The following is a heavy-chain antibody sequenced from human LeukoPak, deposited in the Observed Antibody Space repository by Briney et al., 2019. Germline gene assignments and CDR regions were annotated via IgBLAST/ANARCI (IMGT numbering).Heavy chain of an antibody. CDR2: IYPGDSDT. Sequence: GESLKISCKGSGYSFTSYWIGWVRQMPGKGLEWMGIIYPGDSDTRYSPSFQGQVTITADKSISTAYLQWSSLKASDTAMYYCATMGIAARNRLDYWGQGTLVTVSS. CDR3: ATMGIAARNRLDY. D-gene: IGHD6-25*01. CDR1: GYSFTSYW. V-gene: IGHV5-51*01. J-gene: IGHJ4*02.